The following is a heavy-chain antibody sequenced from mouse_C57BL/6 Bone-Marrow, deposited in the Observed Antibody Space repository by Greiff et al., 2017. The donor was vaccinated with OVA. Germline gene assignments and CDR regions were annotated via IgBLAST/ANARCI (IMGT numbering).Heavy chain of an antibody. J-gene: IGHJ2*01. CDR2: ISSGGSYT. CDR1: GFTFSSYG. CDR3: ARPSGCYFDY. Sequence: EVKLVESGGDLVKPGGSLKLSCAASGFTFSSYGMSWVRQTPDKRLEWVATISSGGSYTYYPDSVKGRFTISRDNAKNTLYLQMSSLKSEDTAMYYCARPSGCYFDYWGQGTTLTVSS. D-gene: IGHD6-1*01. V-gene: IGHV5-6*01.